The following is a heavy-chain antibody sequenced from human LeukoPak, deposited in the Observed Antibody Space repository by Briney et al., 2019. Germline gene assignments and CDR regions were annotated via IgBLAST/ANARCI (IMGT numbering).Heavy chain of an antibody. CDR3: ARDIERDEYFQD. CDR1: GFTFSSYA. D-gene: IGHD5-24*01. V-gene: IGHV3-30*04. J-gene: IGHJ1*01. CDR2: ISYDGSKK. Sequence: PGGSLRLSCAASGFTFSSYAMHWVRQAPGKGLEWVAVISYDGSKKYYADSVKGRFTISRDNSKNTLYLQMNSLRAEDTAVYYCARDIERDEYFQDWGQGTLVTVSS.